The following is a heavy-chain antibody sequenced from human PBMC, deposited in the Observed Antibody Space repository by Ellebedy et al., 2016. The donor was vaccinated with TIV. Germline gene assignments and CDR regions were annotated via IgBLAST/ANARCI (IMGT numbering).Heavy chain of an antibody. Sequence: GGSLRLSXAASGFTFNKYYINWIRQAPGKGLEWVSYTSSNGTMKYYAYSVKGRFTVSRDNAKNSLTLQMNNLRAEDTALYFCAVGLLQHWGQGTPVTVSS. J-gene: IGHJ1*01. V-gene: IGHV3-11*01. CDR3: AVGLLQH. CDR2: TSSNGTMK. D-gene: IGHD3-10*01. CDR1: GFTFNKYY.